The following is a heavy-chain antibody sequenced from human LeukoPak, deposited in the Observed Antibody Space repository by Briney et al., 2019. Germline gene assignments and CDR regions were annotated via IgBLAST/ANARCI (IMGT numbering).Heavy chain of an antibody. CDR2: IYHSGST. CDR3: ARNRINYYDSKGYYFDY. J-gene: IGHJ4*02. CDR1: GGSISSGGYY. V-gene: IGHV4-30-2*01. D-gene: IGHD3-22*01. Sequence: SQTLSLTCTVSGGSISSGGYYWSWIRQPPGKGLEWIGYIYHSGSTYYNPSLKSRVTISVDRSKNQFSLKLSSVTAADTAVYYCARNRINYYDSKGYYFDYWGQGTLVTVSS.